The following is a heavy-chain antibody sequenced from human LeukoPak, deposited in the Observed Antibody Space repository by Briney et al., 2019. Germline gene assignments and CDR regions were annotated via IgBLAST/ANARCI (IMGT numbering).Heavy chain of an antibody. Sequence: ASVKVSCKASGYTFTAYYMHWVRQAPGQGLEWMGWINPNSGGSDYAQKFQGRVTMTRDTSTSTAYMELSSLRSDDTAVYYCARSDSSGWLDYWGQGTLVTVSS. V-gene: IGHV1-2*02. CDR3: ARSDSSGWLDY. D-gene: IGHD6-19*01. CDR1: GYTFTAYY. J-gene: IGHJ4*02. CDR2: INPNSGGS.